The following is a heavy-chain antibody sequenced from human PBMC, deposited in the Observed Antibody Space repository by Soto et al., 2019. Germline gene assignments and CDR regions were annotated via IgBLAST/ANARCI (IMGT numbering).Heavy chain of an antibody. Sequence: EVQLVESGGGLVQPGGSLRLSCAASGFTFSSYSMNWVRQAPGKGLEWVSYISSSSSTIYYADSVKGRCTISRDNAKNSLYRQMNSLRAEDTAVYYCARRPVPLYCSGGSCPDDAFDIWGQGTMVTVSS. V-gene: IGHV3-48*01. D-gene: IGHD2-15*01. CDR2: ISSSSSTI. CDR3: ARRPVPLYCSGGSCPDDAFDI. J-gene: IGHJ3*02. CDR1: GFTFSSYS.